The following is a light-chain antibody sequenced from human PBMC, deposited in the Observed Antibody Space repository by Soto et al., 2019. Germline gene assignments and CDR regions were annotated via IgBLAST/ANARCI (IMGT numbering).Light chain of an antibody. CDR1: QSVNNNY. CDR2: GSS. CDR3: QQYGSSPPYT. J-gene: IGKJ2*01. Sequence: EIVLTQSPGTLSLSPGERATLSCRASQSVNNNYFAWYQQKPGQAPRLLIFGSSDRATGIPDRFSGSGSGTDFTLTISRLEAEDFAVYYCQQYGSSPPYTFGQGTKLEIK. V-gene: IGKV3-20*01.